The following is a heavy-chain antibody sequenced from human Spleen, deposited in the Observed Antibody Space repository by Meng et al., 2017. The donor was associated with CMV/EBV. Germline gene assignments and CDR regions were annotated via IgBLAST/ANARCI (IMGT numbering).Heavy chain of an antibody. Sequence: SETLSLTCAVYGGSFSGYYWSWIRQPPGKGLEWIGEINHSGSTNYDPSLKSRVTISVATSKNQFSLRLSSVTAADTAVYYCARVTRGRLQRFDYWGQGILVTVSS. CDR3: ARVTRGRLQRFDY. CDR2: INHSGST. D-gene: IGHD4-11*01. J-gene: IGHJ4*02. V-gene: IGHV4-34*01. CDR1: GGSFSGYY.